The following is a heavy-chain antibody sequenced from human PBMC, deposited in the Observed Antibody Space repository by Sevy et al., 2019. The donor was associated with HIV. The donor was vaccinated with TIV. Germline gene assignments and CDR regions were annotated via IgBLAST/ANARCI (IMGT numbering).Heavy chain of an antibody. V-gene: IGHV3-30*04. Sequence: GGSLRLSCAASGFTFSSYAMHWVRRAPGKGLEWVAVISYDGSNKYYADSVKGRFTISRDNSKNTLYLQMNSLRAEDTDVYYCARDFAGPGYSSSWGTNWFDPWGQGTLVTVSS. CDR1: GFTFSSYA. J-gene: IGHJ5*02. D-gene: IGHD6-13*01. CDR3: ARDFAGPGYSSSWGTNWFDP. CDR2: ISYDGSNK.